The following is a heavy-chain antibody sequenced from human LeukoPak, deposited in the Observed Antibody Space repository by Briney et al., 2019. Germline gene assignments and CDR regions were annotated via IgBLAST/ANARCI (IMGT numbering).Heavy chain of an antibody. J-gene: IGHJ4*02. CDR1: GGSFSGYY. V-gene: IGHV4-34*01. Sequence: SETLSLTCAVYGGSFSGYYWSWIRQPPGKGLEWIGEINHSGSTNYNPSLKSRVTISVDTSKNQFSLKLSSVTAAGTAVYYCARGYIAAAGDYFDYWGQGTLVTVSS. CDR2: INHSGST. D-gene: IGHD6-13*01. CDR3: ARGYIAAAGDYFDY.